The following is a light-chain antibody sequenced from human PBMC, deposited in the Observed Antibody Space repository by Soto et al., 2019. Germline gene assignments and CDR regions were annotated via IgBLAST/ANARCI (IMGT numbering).Light chain of an antibody. Sequence: QLVLTQPPSASGTPGQRVTISCSGSSSNIGTNTVNWYKQVPGTAPTLLIYTDRQRPAGVPGRFSGSKSGTSASLAISGLRSEDEADYYCAAWDGSLNGVLFGGGTKLTVL. CDR3: AAWDGSLNGVL. CDR2: TDR. V-gene: IGLV1-44*01. CDR1: SSNIGTNT. J-gene: IGLJ2*01.